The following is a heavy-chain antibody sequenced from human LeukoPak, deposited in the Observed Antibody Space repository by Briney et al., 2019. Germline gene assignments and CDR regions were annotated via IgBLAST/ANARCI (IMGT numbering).Heavy chain of an antibody. CDR1: GFTFSSYW. J-gene: IGHJ4*02. Sequence: GGSLRLSCAASGFTFSSYWMSWVRQAPGKGLEWVSGISGSGGSTYYADSVKGRFTISRDNSKNTLYLQMDSLRAEDTAVYYCAKGTYCGGDCYSFDYWGQGTLVTVSS. CDR2: ISGSGGST. CDR3: AKGTYCGGDCYSFDY. V-gene: IGHV3-23*01. D-gene: IGHD2-21*01.